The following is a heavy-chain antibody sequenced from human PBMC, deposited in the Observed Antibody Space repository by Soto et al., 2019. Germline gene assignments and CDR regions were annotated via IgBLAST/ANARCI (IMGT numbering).Heavy chain of an antibody. CDR2: IYYSGST. CDR3: ARRMDIVLVTAIPHYFDY. Sequence: QLQLQESGPGLVKPSETLSLTCTVSGGSISSSSYYWGWIRQPPGKGLEWIGSIYYSGSTFYNPSLKGRVTISVDMSKNLCSLKLSSGAAADTAVYYCARRMDIVLVTAIPHYFDYWGQGTLVTVSS. J-gene: IGHJ4*02. D-gene: IGHD2-21*02. V-gene: IGHV4-39*01. CDR1: GGSISSSSYY.